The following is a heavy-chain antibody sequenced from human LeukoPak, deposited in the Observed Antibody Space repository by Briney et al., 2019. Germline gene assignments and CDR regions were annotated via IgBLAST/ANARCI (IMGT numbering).Heavy chain of an antibody. D-gene: IGHD6-13*01. J-gene: IGHJ6*02. Sequence: GGSLRLSCAASGFTFSSYAMSWVRQAPGKGLEWVSAISGSGGSTYYADSVKGRFTISRDNSKNTLYLQMNSLRAEDTAVYYCAKDFSSSWYARYYGMDVWGQGTTVTVSS. CDR2: ISGSGGST. CDR1: GFTFSSYA. CDR3: AKDFSSSWYARYYGMDV. V-gene: IGHV3-23*01.